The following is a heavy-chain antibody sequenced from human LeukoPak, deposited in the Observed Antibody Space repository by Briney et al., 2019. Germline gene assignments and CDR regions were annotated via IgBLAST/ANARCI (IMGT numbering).Heavy chain of an antibody. CDR2: IRQDGGEK. D-gene: IGHD6-13*01. V-gene: IGHV3-7*01. Sequence: GGSLRLSCAVSGFTFSDYWVNWVRQAPGKGLEWVASIRQDGGEKSYVDSVKGRFTISRDNTKNSLYLQMSSLRAEDTAVYYCARDGTAAGLCFDLWGRGTLVTVSS. CDR1: GFTFSDYW. J-gene: IGHJ4*01. CDR3: ARDGTAAGLCFDL.